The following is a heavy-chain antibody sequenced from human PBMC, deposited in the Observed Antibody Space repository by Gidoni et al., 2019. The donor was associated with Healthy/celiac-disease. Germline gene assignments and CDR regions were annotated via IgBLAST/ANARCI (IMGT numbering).Heavy chain of an antibody. Sequence: QVQLVQSGAEVKKPGSSVTVSCKASGGTFSSYAISWVRQAPGQGLEWMGGIIPIVGKANYAKKFQGRVTITADESTSTDYMELSSLRSEDTAVYYCAGRITMMRDDFDIWGQGTMVTVSS. CDR2: IIPIVGKA. CDR1: GGTFSSYA. CDR3: AGRITMMRDDFDI. J-gene: IGHJ3*02. D-gene: IGHD3-22*01. V-gene: IGHV1-69*01.